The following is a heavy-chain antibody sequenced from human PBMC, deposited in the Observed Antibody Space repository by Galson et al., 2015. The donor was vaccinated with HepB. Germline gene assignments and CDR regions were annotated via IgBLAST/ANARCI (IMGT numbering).Heavy chain of an antibody. Sequence: SVKVSCKASGYTFTMYAMHWVRQAPGQRPEWMGWINVGNGNTKYSQKFQGRVTITRDTSARTAYMELGSLKSEDTAVYYCAGSGRFGIAAADHGLYWGQGTLVTVSS. CDR3: AGSGRFGIAAADHGLY. D-gene: IGHD6-13*01. J-gene: IGHJ4*02. V-gene: IGHV1-3*01. CDR1: GYTFTMYA. CDR2: INVGNGNT.